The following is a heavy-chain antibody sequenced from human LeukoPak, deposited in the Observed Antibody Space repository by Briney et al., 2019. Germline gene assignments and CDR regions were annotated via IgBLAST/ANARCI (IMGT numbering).Heavy chain of an antibody. V-gene: IGHV1-2*02. D-gene: IGHD3-10*01. CDR2: INPNSGGT. J-gene: IGHJ3*02. CDR3: ASEAYYYGLGVTGGAFDI. Sequence: ASVKVSCKASGYTFTGYYMHWVRQAPGQGLEWMGWINPNSGGTNYAQKFQGRVTMTRDTSISTAYMELSRLRSDDTAVYYCASEAYYYGLGVTGGAFDIWGQGTMVTVSS. CDR1: GYTFTGYY.